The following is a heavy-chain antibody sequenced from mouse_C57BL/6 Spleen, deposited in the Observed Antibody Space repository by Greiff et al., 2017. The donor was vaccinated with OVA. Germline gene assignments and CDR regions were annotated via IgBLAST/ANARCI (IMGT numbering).Heavy chain of an antibody. CDR1: GYTFTSYW. J-gene: IGHJ2*01. D-gene: IGHD2-3*01. CDR3: ETPIYDGYYGYFDY. Sequence: QVQLQQPGAELVMPGASVKLSCKASGYTFTSYWMHWVKQRPGQGLEWIGEIDPSDSYTNYNQKFKGKSTLTVDKSSSTAYMQLSSLTSEDSAVYYCETPIYDGYYGYFDYWGQGTTLTVSS. CDR2: IDPSDSYT. V-gene: IGHV1-69*01.